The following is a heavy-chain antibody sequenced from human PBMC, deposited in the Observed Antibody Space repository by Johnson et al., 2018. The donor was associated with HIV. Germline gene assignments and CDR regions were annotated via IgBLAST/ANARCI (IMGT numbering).Heavy chain of an antibody. CDR2: ITIDGDDT. Sequence: MLLVESGGGLVQPGGSLSLSCAGSGFPFSRFVMTWVRQAPGKGLEWVSAITIDGDDTNYADSVKGRFIISRDNSKNTLSLQMHNLRVEDTGIYHCVRVGDSFGFDVWGQGTMVTFSS. J-gene: IGHJ3*01. V-gene: IGHV3-23*04. CDR1: GFPFSRFV. CDR3: VRVGDSFGFDV. D-gene: IGHD3-16*01.